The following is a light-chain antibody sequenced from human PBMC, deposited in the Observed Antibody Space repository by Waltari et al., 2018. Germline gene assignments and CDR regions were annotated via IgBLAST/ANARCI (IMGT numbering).Light chain of an antibody. Sequence: IVLTQSPDTLSVSPGETATLSCRASQNINSNLAWYHQRPGKPPRLLIHAASTRAPGVPARFSGSRSGTEFTLTISNLQSEDFAVYYCQQYSLGPPITFGQGTRLEIK. CDR1: QNINSN. CDR2: AAS. J-gene: IGKJ5*01. V-gene: IGKV3-15*01. CDR3: QQYSLGPPIT.